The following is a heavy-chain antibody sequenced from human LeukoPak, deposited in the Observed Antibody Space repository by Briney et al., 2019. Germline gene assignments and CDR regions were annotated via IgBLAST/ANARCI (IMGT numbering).Heavy chain of an antibody. CDR3: ARPYYYDSRIDP. D-gene: IGHD3-22*01. Sequence: SETLSLTCTVSGGSISSGDYYWSWIRQPPGKGLEWIAYMYYSGSTYYNPSLKSRVTMSADTSKNQLSLKLSSVTAADTAVYYCARPYYYDSRIDPWGQGILVTVYS. CDR2: MYYSGST. V-gene: IGHV4-30-4*01. CDR1: GGSISSGDYY. J-gene: IGHJ5*02.